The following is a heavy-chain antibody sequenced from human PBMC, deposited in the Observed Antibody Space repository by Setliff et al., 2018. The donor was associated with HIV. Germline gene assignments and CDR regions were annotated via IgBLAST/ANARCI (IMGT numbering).Heavy chain of an antibody. J-gene: IGHJ4*02. CDR2: MNPISDHR. CDR3: ASGCLIGGSGPCRNFEF. D-gene: IGHD3-9*01. Sequence: ASVKVSCKASRYTFSNYDVNWVRQATGQGLEWMAWMNPISDHRGYAQKFQGRLTMTKDTSTSTVYMELSSRKSDDTAVYYCASGCLIGGSGPCRNFEFWGQGTLVTVSS. CDR1: RYTFSNYD. V-gene: IGHV1-8*02.